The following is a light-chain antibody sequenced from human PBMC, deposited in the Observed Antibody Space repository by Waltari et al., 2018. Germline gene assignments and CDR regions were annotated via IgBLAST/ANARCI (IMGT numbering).Light chain of an antibody. V-gene: IGKV4-1*01. CDR3: QQYYSTPPYT. Sequence: DLVMPQSPDSLAVSLGERAPINCTSRKSVLYSSNNKNYLAWYQQKPGQPPKLLIYWSSTRESGVPDRFSGSGSGTDFTLTISSLQAEDVAVYYCQQYYSTPPYTFGQGTKLEIK. CDR1: KSVLYSSNNKNY. CDR2: WSS. J-gene: IGKJ2*01.